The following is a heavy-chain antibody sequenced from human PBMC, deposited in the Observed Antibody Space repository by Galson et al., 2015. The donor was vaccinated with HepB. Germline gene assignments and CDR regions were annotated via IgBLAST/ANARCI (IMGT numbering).Heavy chain of an antibody. CDR2: IYYSGST. D-gene: IGHD3-22*01. Sequence: SETLSLTCTVSGGSISSSSYYWGWIRQPPGKGLEWIGSIYYSGSTYYNPSLKSRVTISVDTSKNQFSLKLSSVTAADTAVYYCAGETESGSSGSDYWGQGTLVTVSS. CDR1: GGSISSSSYY. CDR3: AGETESGSSGSDY. V-gene: IGHV4-39*02. J-gene: IGHJ4*02.